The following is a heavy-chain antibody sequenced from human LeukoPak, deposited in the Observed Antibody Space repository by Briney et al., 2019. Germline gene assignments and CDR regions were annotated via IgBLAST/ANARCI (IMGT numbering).Heavy chain of an antibody. CDR1: GGSFSGYH. CDR2: VNYSGST. D-gene: IGHD2-21*02. J-gene: IGHJ5*02. Sequence: SETLSLTCAVYGGSFSGYHWTWIRQSPGKGLEWIGDVNYSGSTNYNPTLKSRVTISVDTSKNQFSLKLTSVTAADTAVYYCVRDRCGGDCYPNWFDPWGQGTLVTVSS. V-gene: IGHV4-34*01. CDR3: VRDRCGGDCYPNWFDP.